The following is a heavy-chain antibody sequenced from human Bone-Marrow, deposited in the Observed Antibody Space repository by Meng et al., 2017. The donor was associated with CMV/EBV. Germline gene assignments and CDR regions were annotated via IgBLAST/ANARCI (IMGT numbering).Heavy chain of an antibody. Sequence: QVQPVQSGAEVKKAGSSVKVSCNASGGTFSSYAISWVRQAPGQGLEWMGGIIPIFGTANYAQKFQGRVTITADESTSTAYMELSSLRSEDTAVYYCARAGGGSYPFDYWGQGTLVTVSS. D-gene: IGHD1-26*01. CDR2: IIPIFGTA. V-gene: IGHV1-69*12. J-gene: IGHJ4*02. CDR1: GGTFSSYA. CDR3: ARAGGGSYPFDY.